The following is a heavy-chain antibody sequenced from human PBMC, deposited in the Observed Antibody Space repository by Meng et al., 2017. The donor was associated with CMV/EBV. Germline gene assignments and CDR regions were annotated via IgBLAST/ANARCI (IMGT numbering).Heavy chain of an antibody. Sequence: GGSLRLSCKASGGTFSSYAISWVRQAPGQGLEWMGGIIPIFGTANYAQKFQGRVTITTDESTSTAYMELSSLRSEDTAVYYCARDSGGERITIFGVVIPTQYYYGMDVWGQGTTVTVSS. V-gene: IGHV1-69*05. CDR1: GGTFSSYA. D-gene: IGHD3-3*01. CDR3: ARDSGGERITIFGVVIPTQYYYGMDV. J-gene: IGHJ6*02. CDR2: IIPIFGTA.